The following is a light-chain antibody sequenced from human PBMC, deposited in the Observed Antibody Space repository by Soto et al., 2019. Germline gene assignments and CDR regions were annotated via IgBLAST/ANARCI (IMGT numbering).Light chain of an antibody. CDR2: LGS. CDR3: LQALHTPLT. Sequence: DVVMTQSPLSLPVTPGEPASISCRYSQSLLHSDGYNYLDWFLQRPGQSPQVLIYLGSNRAPGVPDRFSGSGSGTDFTLKISRVEAEDVGVYYCLQALHTPLTFGGGTKVEIK. CDR1: QSLLHSDGYNY. J-gene: IGKJ4*01. V-gene: IGKV2-28*01.